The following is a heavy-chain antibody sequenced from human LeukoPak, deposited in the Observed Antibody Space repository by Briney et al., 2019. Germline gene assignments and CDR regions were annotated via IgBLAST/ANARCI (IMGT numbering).Heavy chain of an antibody. CDR1: GYTFTSYY. CDR3: ARWGRNFDDWFDP. J-gene: IGHJ5*02. CDR2: ISAYNGNT. Sequence: ASVKVSCKASGYTFTSYYMHWVRQAPGQGLEWMGWISAYNGNTNYAQNLQGRVTMTTDTSTTTAYMELRSLNSDDTAVYYCARWGRNFDDWFDPWGQGTLVTVSS. V-gene: IGHV1-18*04. D-gene: IGHD3-9*01.